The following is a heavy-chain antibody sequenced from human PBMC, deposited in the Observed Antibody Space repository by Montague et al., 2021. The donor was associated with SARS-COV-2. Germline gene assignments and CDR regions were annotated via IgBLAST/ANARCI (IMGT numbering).Heavy chain of an antibody. J-gene: IGHJ6*02. CDR3: ARDMSSGDGMDV. V-gene: IGHV4-4*07. CDR2: MYDRGST. CDR1: GVAINEFH. D-gene: IGHD3-22*01. Sequence: SETLSLTCTVSGVAINEFHWSWIRKPAGKGLEWIGRMYDRGSTDYSPSLKSRVTMSVDTSKNRLSLRLKSVTAADTAVYYCARDMSSGDGMDVWGQGITVTVS.